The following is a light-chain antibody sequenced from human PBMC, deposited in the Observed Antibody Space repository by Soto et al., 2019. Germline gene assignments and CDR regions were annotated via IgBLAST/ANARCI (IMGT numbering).Light chain of an antibody. CDR2: GVT. CDR3: SSYTSSYTWV. CDR1: SSDVGGSAY. V-gene: IGLV2-14*01. J-gene: IGLJ3*02. Sequence: QSVLTQPASVSGSPGQSITISCTGTSSDVGGSAYVSWYQQFPGNVPKLLIYGVTDRPSGVSSRFSGSKSGNAASLTISGLQAEDEGDYYCSSYTSSYTWVFGGGTKLTVL.